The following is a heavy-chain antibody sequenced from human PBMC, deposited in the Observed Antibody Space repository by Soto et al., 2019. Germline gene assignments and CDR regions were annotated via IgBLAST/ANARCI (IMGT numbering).Heavy chain of an antibody. CDR2: IRSKANSYAT. D-gene: IGHD3-10*01. CDR1: GFTFSGSA. CDR3: TSGDHGLYYYYGMDV. V-gene: IGHV3-73*01. Sequence: SLRLSCAASGFTFSGSAMHWVRQASGKGLEWVGRIRSKANSYATAYAASVKGRFTISRDDSKNTAYLQMNSLKTEDTAVYYCTSGDHGLYYYYGMDVWGQGTTVTVSS. J-gene: IGHJ6*02.